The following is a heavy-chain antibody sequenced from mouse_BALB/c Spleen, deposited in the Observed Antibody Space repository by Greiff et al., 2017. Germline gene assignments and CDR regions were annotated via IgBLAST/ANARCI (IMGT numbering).Heavy chain of an antibody. J-gene: IGHJ3*01. CDR1: GYAFTNYL. V-gene: IGHV1-54*01. CDR3: ARDYGDYARFAY. Sequence: VQLQHSGAELVRPGHSVTVSCKASGYAFTNYLIEWVKQRPGQGLEWIGVINPGSGGTNYYEKFTGKATLTADKASNTAYRHVSDLTSDDSAVYFCARDYGDYARFAYGGQGTLVTGSA. D-gene: IGHD2-13*01. CDR2: INPGSGGT.